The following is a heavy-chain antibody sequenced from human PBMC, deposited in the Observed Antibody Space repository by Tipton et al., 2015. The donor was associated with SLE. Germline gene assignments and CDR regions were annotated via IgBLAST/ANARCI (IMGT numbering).Heavy chain of an antibody. CDR2: IYTSGRT. J-gene: IGHJ5*02. V-gene: IGHV4-61*02. Sequence: LSLTCSVTGDSITSDSYYWSWIRQPAGKGLEWIGRIYTSGRTSYNPSLQSRVSLSVDTSKNQFSLRLNSVTAADTAVYYCARQTRYYTAWFDPWGQGTLVTVSS. CDR1: GDSITSDSYY. CDR3: ARQTRYYTAWFDP. D-gene: IGHD3/OR15-3a*01.